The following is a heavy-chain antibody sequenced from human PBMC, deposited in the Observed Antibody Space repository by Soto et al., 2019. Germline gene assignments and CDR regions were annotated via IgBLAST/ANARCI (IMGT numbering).Heavy chain of an antibody. CDR3: EKVSRKGSAIDFDY. CDR1: GYTFSNYD. CDR2: VNPNNGDT. J-gene: IGHJ4*02. D-gene: IGHD3-10*01. Sequence: QVQLVQSGAELKKPGASVKVSCKASGYTFSNYDMNWVRQATGQGPEWIGWVNPNNGDTGYAQKFQGRVTLTTDISKTTAYMERTSLRSEDTAIYSCEKVSRKGSAIDFDYWGQGTLITVPS. V-gene: IGHV1-8*01.